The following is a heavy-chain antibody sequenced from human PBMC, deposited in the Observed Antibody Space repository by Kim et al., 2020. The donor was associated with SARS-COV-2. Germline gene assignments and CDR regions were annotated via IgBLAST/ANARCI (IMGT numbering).Heavy chain of an antibody. Sequence: SETLSLTCTVSGGSISSYYWIWIRQPPGKGLEWIGYIYYSGSRGSTNYNPSLKSRVTISADTSKNQFSLKLSSVTAADTAVYYCARVNYVLDYWGQGTLV. J-gene: IGHJ4*02. CDR1: GGSISSYY. CDR2: IYYSGSRGST. V-gene: IGHV4-59*01. CDR3: ARVNYVLDY. D-gene: IGHD4-4*01.